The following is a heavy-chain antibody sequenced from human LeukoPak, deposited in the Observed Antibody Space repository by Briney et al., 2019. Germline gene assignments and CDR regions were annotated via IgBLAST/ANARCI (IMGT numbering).Heavy chain of an antibody. CDR1: GYSISSGYY. J-gene: IGHJ5*02. D-gene: IGHD6-13*01. Sequence: PSETLSLTCAASGYSISSGYYWGCIRQPPGKGLEWIGSIYHSGSTYYNPSLKSRVTISVDTSKNQFSLKLSSVTDADTTVYYCPRALYSSSSANWFDPWGQQTQVTVSS. CDR3: PRALYSSSSANWFDP. CDR2: IYHSGST. V-gene: IGHV4-38-2*01.